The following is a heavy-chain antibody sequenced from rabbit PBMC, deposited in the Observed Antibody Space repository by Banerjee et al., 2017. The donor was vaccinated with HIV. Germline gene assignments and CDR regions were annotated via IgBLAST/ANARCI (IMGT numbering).Heavy chain of an antibody. CDR3: ARDLAGVIGWNFGL. Sequence: QSLEESGGDLVKPGASLTLTCTASGFSFSSSYWICWVRQAPGKGLELIACIYGDSSGSSYYASWAKGRFTISKTSSTTVTLQMTSLTAADTATYFCARDLAGVIGWNFGLWGQGTLVTVS. V-gene: IGHV1S40*01. D-gene: IGHD4-1*01. J-gene: IGHJ3*01. CDR2: IYGDSSGSS. CDR1: GFSFSSSYW.